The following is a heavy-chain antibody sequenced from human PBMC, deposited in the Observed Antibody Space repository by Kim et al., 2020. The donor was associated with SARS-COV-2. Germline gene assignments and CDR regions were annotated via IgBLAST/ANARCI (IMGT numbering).Heavy chain of an antibody. D-gene: IGHD6-19*01. V-gene: IGHV4-59*01. CDR3: ARDRYLYSSGWYYFDY. Sequence: SLKSRVTISVDTSKNQFSLKLSSVTAADTAVYYCARDRYLYSSGWYYFDYWGQGTLVTVSS. J-gene: IGHJ4*02.